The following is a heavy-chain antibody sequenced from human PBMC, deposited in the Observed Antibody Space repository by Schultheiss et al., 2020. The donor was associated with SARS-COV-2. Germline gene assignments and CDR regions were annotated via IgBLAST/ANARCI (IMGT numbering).Heavy chain of an antibody. CDR3: AKEVDCSSTSCYYYYYYYMDV. J-gene: IGHJ6*03. CDR2: ISGSGGST. Sequence: ETLSLTCAVYGGSFSGYYWSWIRQPPGKGLEWVSAISGSGGSTYYADSVKGRFTISRDNSKNTLYLQMNSLRAEDTAVYYCAKEVDCSSTSCYYYYYYYMDVWGKGTTVTVSS. V-gene: IGHV3-23*01. CDR1: GGSFSGYY. D-gene: IGHD2-2*01.